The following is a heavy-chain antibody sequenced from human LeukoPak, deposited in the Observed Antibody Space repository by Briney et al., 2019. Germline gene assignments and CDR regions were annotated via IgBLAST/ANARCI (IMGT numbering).Heavy chain of an antibody. V-gene: IGHV2-70*11. J-gene: IGHJ4*02. Sequence: TLSLTCTVSGGSISSYYWSWIRQPPGKALEWLARIDWDDDKYYSTSLKTRLTISKDTSKNQVVLTMTNMDPVDTATYYCARAHYDSSGYQYDDYWGQGTLVTVSS. CDR3: ARAHYDSSGYQYDDY. CDR1: GGSISSYY. D-gene: IGHD3-22*01. CDR2: IDWDDDK.